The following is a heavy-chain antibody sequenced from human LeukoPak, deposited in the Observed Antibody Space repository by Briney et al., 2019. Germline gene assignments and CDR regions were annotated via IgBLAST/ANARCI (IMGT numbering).Heavy chain of an antibody. D-gene: IGHD2-21*02. Sequence: ASVKVSCKASGYIFTSYSMHWVRQAPGQGLEWMGIINPRGGSISYAQKFQGRVTMTRDTSTSTVYMELSSLRSEDTAVYYCARVSQGDYYFDYWGQGTLVTVSS. CDR3: ARVSQGDYYFDY. V-gene: IGHV1-46*01. CDR1: GYIFTSYS. CDR2: INPRGGSI. J-gene: IGHJ4*02.